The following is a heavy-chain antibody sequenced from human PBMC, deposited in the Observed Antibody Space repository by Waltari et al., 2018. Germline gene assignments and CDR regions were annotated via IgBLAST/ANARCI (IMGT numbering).Heavy chain of an antibody. CDR1: GFTFDDYA. CDR3: AKDYDFWSGVFDY. CDR2: ISWNSGSI. V-gene: IGHV3-9*01. Sequence: EVQLVESGGGLVQPGRSLRLSCAASGFTFDDYAMHWVRQAPGKGREWVSGISWNSGSIGYADSVKGRFTISRDNAKNSLYLQMNSLRAEDTALYYCAKDYDFWSGVFDYWGQGTLVTVSS. J-gene: IGHJ4*02. D-gene: IGHD3-3*01.